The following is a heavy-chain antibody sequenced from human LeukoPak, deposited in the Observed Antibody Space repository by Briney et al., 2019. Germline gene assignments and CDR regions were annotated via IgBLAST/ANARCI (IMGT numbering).Heavy chain of an antibody. J-gene: IGHJ4*02. Sequence: GESLKISCKGSGYSFTSYWIGWVRQMPGKGLEWMGVIYTGDSDTRYSPSFQGQVTISADKSISTAYLQWSSLKASDTAMYYCARRIQLDSFDYWGQGTLVTVSS. CDR1: GYSFTSYW. CDR2: IYTGDSDT. V-gene: IGHV5-51*01. D-gene: IGHD5-18*01. CDR3: ARRIQLDSFDY.